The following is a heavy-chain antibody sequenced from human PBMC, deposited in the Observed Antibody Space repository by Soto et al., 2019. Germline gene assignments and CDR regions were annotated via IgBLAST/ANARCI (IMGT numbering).Heavy chain of an antibody. CDR3: ARCCYYDSSGYYYPNWFDP. J-gene: IGHJ5*02. Sequence: KPSETLSLTCAVSGGSISSGGYSWSWVRQPPGKGLEWIGYIYHSGNTYYNPSLKSRVTISVGRSKNQFSLKLSSVTAADTAVYYCARCCYYDSSGYYYPNWFDPWGQGTLVTVS. D-gene: IGHD3-22*01. V-gene: IGHV4-30-2*01. CDR2: IYHSGNT. CDR1: GGSISSGGYS.